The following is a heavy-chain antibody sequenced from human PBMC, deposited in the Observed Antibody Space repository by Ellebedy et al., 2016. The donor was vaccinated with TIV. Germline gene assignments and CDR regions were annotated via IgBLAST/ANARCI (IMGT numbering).Heavy chain of an antibody. Sequence: GESLKISXAGTGFTFSAYWMTWVRQAPGKGLEWVANIKHDGSEKYYVASVMGRFTISRDNAKNSLYLQMNSLRAEDTAVYYCTRAGWYDYYQYGMDVWGPGTTVTVSS. D-gene: IGHD2-15*01. J-gene: IGHJ6*02. CDR2: IKHDGSEK. CDR1: GFTFSAYW. V-gene: IGHV3-7*03. CDR3: TRAGWYDYYQYGMDV.